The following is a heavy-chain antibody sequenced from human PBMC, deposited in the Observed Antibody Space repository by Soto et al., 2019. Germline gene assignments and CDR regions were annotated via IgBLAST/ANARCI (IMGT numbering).Heavy chain of an antibody. Sequence: PGGSLRLSCAASGFTFSSYAMSWVRQAPGKGLEWVSAISGSGGSTYYADSVKGRFTISRDNSKNTLYLQMNSLRAEDTAVYNWAKNRVTMIVVADSGPFDYWGQGPLATVSS. CDR2: ISGSGGST. D-gene: IGHD3-22*01. CDR1: GFTFSSYA. V-gene: IGHV3-23*01. J-gene: IGHJ4*02. CDR3: AKNRVTMIVVADSGPFDY.